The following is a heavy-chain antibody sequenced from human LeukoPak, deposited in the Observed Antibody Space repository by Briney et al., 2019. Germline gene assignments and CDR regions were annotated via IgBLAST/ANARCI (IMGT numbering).Heavy chain of an antibody. CDR3: ARGSHSAFDI. CDR2: INHSGST. V-gene: IGHV4-34*01. CDR1: GFTFSNYE. Sequence: PGGSLRLSCAASGFTFSNYEMHWVRQAPGKGLEWIGEINHSGSTNYNPSLKSRVTISVDTSKNQFSLKLSSVTAADTAVYYCARGSHSAFDIWGQGTMVTVSS. J-gene: IGHJ3*02.